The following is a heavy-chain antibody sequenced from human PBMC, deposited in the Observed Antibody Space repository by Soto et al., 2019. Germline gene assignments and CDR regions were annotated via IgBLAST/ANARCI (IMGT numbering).Heavy chain of an antibody. Sequence: EVQLLESGGGLVQPGGSLRLSCAASGFTFSSYAMSWVRQAPGKGLQWVSAISGSGGTRYYADSVRGRFTISRDNSKNTLYLKMNSLRVEDTAVYYCAKPEGTYYYDSSGYYWGAFDIWGQGTMVTVFS. D-gene: IGHD3-22*01. CDR3: AKPEGTYYYDSSGYYWGAFDI. J-gene: IGHJ3*02. CDR1: GFTFSSYA. V-gene: IGHV3-23*01. CDR2: ISGSGGTR.